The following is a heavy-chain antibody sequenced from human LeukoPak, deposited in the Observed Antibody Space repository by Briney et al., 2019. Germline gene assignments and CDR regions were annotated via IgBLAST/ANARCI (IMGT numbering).Heavy chain of an antibody. CDR3: ARDRGSDSSGTNWFDP. D-gene: IGHD3-22*01. J-gene: IGHJ5*02. V-gene: IGHV1-69*13. CDR1: GGTFSSYA. Sequence: SVKVSCKASGGTFSSYAISWVRQAPGQGLEWMGGIIPIFGTANYAQKFQGRVTTTADESTSTAYMELSSLRSEDTAVYYCARDRGSDSSGTNWFDPWGQGTLVTVSS. CDR2: IIPIFGTA.